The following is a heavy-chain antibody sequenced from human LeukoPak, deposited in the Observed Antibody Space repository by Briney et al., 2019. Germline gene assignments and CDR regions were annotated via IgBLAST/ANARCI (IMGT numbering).Heavy chain of an antibody. J-gene: IGHJ4*02. Sequence: SETLSLTCTVSGGSISSGGYYWSWIRQHPGKGLEWIGYIYYSGSTYYNPSLKSRVTISVDTSKNQFSLKLSSVTAADTAVYYCARDIRGYSGYFDYWGQGTLVTVSS. CDR2: IYYSGST. CDR3: ARDIRGYSGYFDY. CDR1: GGSISSGGYY. V-gene: IGHV4-31*03. D-gene: IGHD5-12*01.